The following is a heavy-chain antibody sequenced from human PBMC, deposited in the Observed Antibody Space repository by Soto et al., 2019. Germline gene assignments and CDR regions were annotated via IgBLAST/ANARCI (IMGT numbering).Heavy chain of an antibody. Sequence: QVQLQESGPGLVKPSQTLSLTCTVSGGSISSGGYYWSWIRQHPGKGLEWIGYIYYSGSTYYNPSLKSRVTISVDTSKNQFSLKLSSVTAADTAVYYCARDRDVLRYFDWPPAVYYYGMDVWGQGTTVTVSS. D-gene: IGHD3-9*01. CDR2: IYYSGST. J-gene: IGHJ6*02. CDR1: GGSISSGGYY. CDR3: ARDRDVLRYFDWPPAVYYYGMDV. V-gene: IGHV4-31*03.